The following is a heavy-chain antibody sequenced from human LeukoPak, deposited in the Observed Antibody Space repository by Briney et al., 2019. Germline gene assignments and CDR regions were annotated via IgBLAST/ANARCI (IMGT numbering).Heavy chain of an antibody. CDR3: AREAFDWLPHAFDI. V-gene: IGHV4-61*01. CDR1: GGSISSGSSF. J-gene: IGHJ3*02. D-gene: IGHD3-9*01. Sequence: SETLSLTCTVSGGSISSGSSFWSWVRQHPGKGLEWIGYIYYSGSTNYNPSLKSRVTISVDTSKNQFSLKLSSVTAADTAVHFCAREAFDWLPHAFDIWGQGTMVTVSS. CDR2: IYYSGST.